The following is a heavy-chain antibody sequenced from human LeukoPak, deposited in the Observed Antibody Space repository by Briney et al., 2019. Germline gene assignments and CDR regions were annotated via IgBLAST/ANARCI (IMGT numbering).Heavy chain of an antibody. J-gene: IGHJ6*02. Sequence: WASVKVSCKASGGTFSSYAISWVRQAPGQGLEWMRGIIPIFGTANYAQKFQGRVTITADESTSTAYMELSSLRSEDTAVYYCARDQLPHEVDYYYYGMDVWGQGTTVTVSS. CDR2: IIPIFGTA. V-gene: IGHV1-69*13. CDR1: GGTFSSYA. CDR3: ARDQLPHEVDYYYYGMDV. D-gene: IGHD2-2*01.